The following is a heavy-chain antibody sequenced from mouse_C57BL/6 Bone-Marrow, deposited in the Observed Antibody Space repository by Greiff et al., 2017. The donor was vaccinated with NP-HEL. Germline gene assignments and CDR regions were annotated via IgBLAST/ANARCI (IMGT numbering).Heavy chain of an antibody. CDR3: ARDSSGSLYYFDY. V-gene: IGHV1-7*01. D-gene: IGHD3-2*02. CDR2: INPSSGYT. Sequence: QVQLKESGAELAKPGASVKLSCKASSYTFTSYWMHWVKQRPGQGLEWIGYINPSSGYTKYNQKFKDKATLTADKSSSTAYMQLSSLTYEDSAVYYCARDSSGSLYYFDYWGQGTTLTVSS. J-gene: IGHJ2*01. CDR1: SYTFTSYW.